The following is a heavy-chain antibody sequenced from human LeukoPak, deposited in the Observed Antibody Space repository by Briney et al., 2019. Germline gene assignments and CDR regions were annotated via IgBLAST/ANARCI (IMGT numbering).Heavy chain of an antibody. Sequence: SETLSLTCTVSGGSISSGDYYWSWIRQPPGKGLEWIGYINYSGSTYYNPSLKSRVTISVDTSKNQFSLKLSSVTAADTAVYYCARGVVVVVAATYYYYYGMDVWGQGTTVTVSS. CDR2: INYSGST. J-gene: IGHJ6*02. CDR1: GGSISSGDYY. V-gene: IGHV4-30-4*01. CDR3: ARGVVVVVAATYYYYYGMDV. D-gene: IGHD2-15*01.